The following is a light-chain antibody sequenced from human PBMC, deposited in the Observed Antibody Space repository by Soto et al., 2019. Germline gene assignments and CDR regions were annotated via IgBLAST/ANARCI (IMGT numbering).Light chain of an antibody. CDR3: QHRVNWHPT. J-gene: IGKJ4*01. CDR2: DAS. V-gene: IGKV3D-11*02. CDR1: QSVSDY. Sequence: VLTQSPARLSLSPGERATLSCRAGQSVSDYLAWYQQKPGQPPRLLFFDASNRATGVPDRFSAGGSGTDFTLIISILEPEDFAVYYCQHRVNWHPTFGGGTKVEI.